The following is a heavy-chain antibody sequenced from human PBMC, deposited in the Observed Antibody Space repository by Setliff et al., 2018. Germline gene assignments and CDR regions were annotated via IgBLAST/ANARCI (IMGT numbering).Heavy chain of an antibody. Sequence: SETLSLTCTVSGDSTSSYYWSWIRQSPGKGLEWIGYVHYSGDSNYNPSLKSRVTISVDTSKNQFSLKLSSVTAADTAVYYCARVGSSSWYGGDFDIWGQGTMVTVSS. J-gene: IGHJ3*02. CDR3: ARVGSSSWYGGDFDI. V-gene: IGHV4-59*12. CDR2: VHYSGDS. D-gene: IGHD6-13*01. CDR1: GDSTSSYY.